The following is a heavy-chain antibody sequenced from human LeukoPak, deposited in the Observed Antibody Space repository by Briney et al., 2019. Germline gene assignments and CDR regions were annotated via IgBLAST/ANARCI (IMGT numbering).Heavy chain of an antibody. Sequence: ASVKVSCKASGYTFTSYGISWVRQAPGQGLEWMGWISAYNGNTNYARKLQGRVTMTTDTSTSTAYMELRSLRSDDTAVYYCARFSGTTWGYYFDYWGQGTLVTVSS. D-gene: IGHD1-1*01. CDR3: ARFSGTTWGYYFDY. CDR2: ISAYNGNT. V-gene: IGHV1-18*01. CDR1: GYTFTSYG. J-gene: IGHJ4*02.